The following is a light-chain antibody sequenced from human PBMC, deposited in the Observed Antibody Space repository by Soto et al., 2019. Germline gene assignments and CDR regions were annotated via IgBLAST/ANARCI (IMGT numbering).Light chain of an antibody. Sequence: DIQLTQYPSSVSASVGDRVTITCRSSQGISRWLAWYQQKPGKAPKLLIYTASSLQSGVPSRFSGSGSGTDFTLTISSLQTEDFASYECQQTTTFSLTFGRGTKVEIK. V-gene: IGKV1-12*01. CDR2: TAS. CDR1: QGISRW. CDR3: QQTTTFSLT. J-gene: IGKJ4*01.